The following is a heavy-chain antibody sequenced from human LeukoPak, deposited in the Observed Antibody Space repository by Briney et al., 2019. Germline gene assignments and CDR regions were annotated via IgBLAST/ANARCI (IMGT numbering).Heavy chain of an antibody. CDR3: ARAAMTTVTRGWFDP. CDR2: ISSSGSTI. V-gene: IGHV3-48*03. D-gene: IGHD4-17*01. J-gene: IGHJ5*02. CDR1: GFTFSSYE. Sequence: GGSLRLSCAASGFTFSSYEMNWVRQAPGKGLEWVSYISSSGSTIYYADSVKGRFTISRDNAKNSLYLQMNSLRAEDTAVYYCARAAMTTVTRGWFDPWGQGTLVTVSS.